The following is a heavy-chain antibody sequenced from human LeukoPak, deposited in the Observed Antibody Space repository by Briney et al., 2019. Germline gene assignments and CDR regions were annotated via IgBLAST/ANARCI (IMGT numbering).Heavy chain of an antibody. CDR2: IYYSGST. Sequence: SETLSLTCTVSGSSISSYYWSWIRQPPGKGLEWIGYIYYSGSTNYNPSLKSRVTISVDTSKNQFSLKLSSVTAADTAVYYCARMYYYDTSGYSMPTAHFDLWGRGTLVTVSS. J-gene: IGHJ2*01. CDR1: GSSISSYY. D-gene: IGHD3-22*01. CDR3: ARMYYYDTSGYSMPTAHFDL. V-gene: IGHV4-59*08.